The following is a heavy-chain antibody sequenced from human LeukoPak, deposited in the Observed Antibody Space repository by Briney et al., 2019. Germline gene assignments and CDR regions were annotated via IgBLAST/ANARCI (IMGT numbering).Heavy chain of an antibody. D-gene: IGHD2-21*02. Sequence: ASVKVSCKASGGTVSSYAISWVRQAPGQGLEWMGGIIPNFGTANYAQKFQGRVTITTDDSTSTAYMELSSLRSEDTAVYYCARETPCGGDCYSSHWGQGTLVTVSS. CDR3: ARETPCGGDCYSSH. CDR1: GGTVSSYA. CDR2: IIPNFGTA. J-gene: IGHJ4*02. V-gene: IGHV1-69*05.